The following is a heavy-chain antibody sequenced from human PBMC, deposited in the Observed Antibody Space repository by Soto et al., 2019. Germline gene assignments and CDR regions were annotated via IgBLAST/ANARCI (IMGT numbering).Heavy chain of an antibody. CDR2: INHSGST. CDR3: AMGQTVTDDAFDI. CDR1: GGSFSGYY. D-gene: IGHD4-17*01. V-gene: IGHV4-34*01. Sequence: QVQLQQWGAGLLKPSETLSLTCAVYGGSFSGYYWSCIRQPPGKGLEWIGEINHSGSTNYNPSLKSRVTISVDTSKNQFSLKLSSVTAADTAVYYCAMGQTVTDDAFDIWGQGTMVTVSS. J-gene: IGHJ3*02.